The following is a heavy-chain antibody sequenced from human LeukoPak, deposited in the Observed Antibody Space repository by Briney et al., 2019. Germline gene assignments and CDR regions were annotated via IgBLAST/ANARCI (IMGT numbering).Heavy chain of an antibody. CDR2: ISSSGSSI. Sequence: GGSLRLSCAASGFTFSDYYMSWVRQAPGKGLEWVSYISSSGSSIYYADSVKGRFTISRDNAKNSLYLQMNSLRAEDTAVYYCARDRDGYNYHFDYWGQRTLVTVPS. D-gene: IGHD5-24*01. J-gene: IGHJ4*02. CDR1: GFTFSDYY. V-gene: IGHV3-11*01. CDR3: ARDRDGYNYHFDY.